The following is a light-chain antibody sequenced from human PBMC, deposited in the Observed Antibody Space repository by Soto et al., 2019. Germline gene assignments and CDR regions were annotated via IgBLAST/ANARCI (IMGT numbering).Light chain of an antibody. CDR2: EVS. Sequence: QSVLTQPASVSGSPGQSITISCTGTSSTVGGFNVVSWYQQHPGKAPKVIIYEVSKRASGVPDRFSGSKSGNTASLTVSGLQAEDEADYYCSSYAGSNNVLFGGGTKVTVL. CDR3: SSYAGSNNVL. CDR1: SSTVGGFNV. V-gene: IGLV2-8*01. J-gene: IGLJ2*01.